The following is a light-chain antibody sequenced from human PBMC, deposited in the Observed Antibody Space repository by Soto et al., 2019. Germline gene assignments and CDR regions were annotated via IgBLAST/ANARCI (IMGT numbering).Light chain of an antibody. CDR2: AAS. CDR3: LQDYNYPPT. CDR1: QGIRND. Sequence: AIQMTQSPSSLSASVGDRVTITCRASQGIRNDLGWYQQKPGNAPKLLIYAASSLQSGVPSRFSGSGSGTDFTLTISSLQPEDFATYYCLQDYNYPPTFGQRTKVDTK. J-gene: IGKJ1*01. V-gene: IGKV1-6*01.